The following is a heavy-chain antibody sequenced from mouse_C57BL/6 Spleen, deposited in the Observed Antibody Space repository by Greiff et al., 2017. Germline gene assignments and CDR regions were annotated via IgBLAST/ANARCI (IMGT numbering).Heavy chain of an antibody. J-gene: IGHJ2*01. CDR1: GYSITSGYY. CDR2: ISYDGSN. Sequence: VQLQQSGPGLVKPSQSLSLTCSVTGYSITSGYYWNWIRQFPGNKLEWMGYISYDGSNNYNPSLKNRISITRDTSKNQFFLKLNSVTTEDTATYYCARESLTGIDYWGQGTTLTVSA. D-gene: IGHD4-1*01. CDR3: ARESLTGIDY. V-gene: IGHV3-6*01.